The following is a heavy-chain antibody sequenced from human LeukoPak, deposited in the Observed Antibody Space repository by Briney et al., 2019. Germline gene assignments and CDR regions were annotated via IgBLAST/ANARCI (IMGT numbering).Heavy chain of an antibody. CDR3: ASTDTAMAPFDY. J-gene: IGHJ4*02. CDR2: ISSSSSYI. D-gene: IGHD5-18*01. V-gene: IGHV3-21*04. CDR1: GFTFSSYS. Sequence: PGGSLRLSCAASGFTFSSYSMNWVRQAPGKGLEWVSSISSSSSYIYYADSVKGRFTISRDNAKNTLYLQMNSLRAEDTAVYYCASTDTAMAPFDYWGQGTLVTVSS.